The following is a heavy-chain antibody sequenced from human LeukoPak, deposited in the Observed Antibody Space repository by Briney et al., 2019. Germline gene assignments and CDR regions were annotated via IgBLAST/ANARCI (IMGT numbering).Heavy chain of an antibody. V-gene: IGHV4-59*01. CDR1: GDSFSSYY. CDR2: VYHSGST. Sequence: PSETLSLTCSVSGDSFSSYYWIWIRQPPGKGLEWIGYVYHSGSTNYNPSLNSRVTISLDTSKNQFSLKLTSVTAADTAVYYCARARLAMSDVFDSWGQGTLVTVSS. D-gene: IGHD2-21*01. J-gene: IGHJ4*02. CDR3: ARARLAMSDVFDS.